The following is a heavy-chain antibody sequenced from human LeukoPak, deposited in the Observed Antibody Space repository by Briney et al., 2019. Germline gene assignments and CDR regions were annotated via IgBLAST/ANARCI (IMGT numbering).Heavy chain of an antibody. CDR3: ARFSRGRIAARPMYFDY. V-gene: IGHV4-59*01. J-gene: IGHJ4*02. D-gene: IGHD6-6*01. Sequence: GSLRLSCAASGFTFDDYAMHWVRQAPGKGLEWIGYIYYSGSTNYNPSLKSRVTISVDTSKNQFSLKLSSVTAADTAVYYCARFSRGRIAARPMYFDYWGQGTLVTVSS. CDR2: IYYSGST. CDR1: GFTFDDYA.